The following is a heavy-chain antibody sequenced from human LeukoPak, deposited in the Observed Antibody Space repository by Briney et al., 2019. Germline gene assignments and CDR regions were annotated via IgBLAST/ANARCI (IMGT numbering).Heavy chain of an antibody. CDR2: IKEDGSEK. CDR1: GFTFSHYW. V-gene: IGHV3-7*01. D-gene: IGHD2-21*02. CDR3: AARRRCGGDCYNDC. J-gene: IGHJ4*02. Sequence: GGSLRLSCAASGFTFSHYWMSWVRQAPGKGLEWVANIKEDGSEKYYVGSVKGRLTISRDNAKSSLYLQMNSLRVEDTAVYYCAARRRCGGDCYNDCWGQGTLVTVSS.